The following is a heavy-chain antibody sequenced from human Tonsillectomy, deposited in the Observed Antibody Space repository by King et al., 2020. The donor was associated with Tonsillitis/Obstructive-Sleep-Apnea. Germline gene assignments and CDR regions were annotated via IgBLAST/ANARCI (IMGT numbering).Heavy chain of an antibody. J-gene: IGHJ4*02. Sequence: QLVQSGGGLVQPGRSLRLSCAASGFTFDDYAMHWVRQAPGKGLEWVSGISWNSGIIVYADSVKGRFTISRDNAKNFLYLQMNSLGAEDTAFYYCTKVDRQYCSTSSCQFDYWGQGTLVAVSS. CDR1: GFTFDDYA. D-gene: IGHD2-2*01. CDR2: ISWNSGII. V-gene: IGHV3-9*01. CDR3: TKVDRQYCSTSSCQFDY.